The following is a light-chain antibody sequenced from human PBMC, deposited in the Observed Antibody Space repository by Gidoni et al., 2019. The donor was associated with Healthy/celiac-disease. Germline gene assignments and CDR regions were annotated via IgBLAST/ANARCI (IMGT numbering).Light chain of an antibody. Sequence: DIQMTHSPSSLSASVGDRVTITCQASQDISNYLNWYQQKPGKAPKLLIYDASNLETGVPSRFSGSGSGTEFTFTISSLQPEDIATYYCQQYDNLPVTFGGXTKVEIK. CDR1: QDISNY. CDR3: QQYDNLPVT. J-gene: IGKJ4*01. V-gene: IGKV1-33*01. CDR2: DAS.